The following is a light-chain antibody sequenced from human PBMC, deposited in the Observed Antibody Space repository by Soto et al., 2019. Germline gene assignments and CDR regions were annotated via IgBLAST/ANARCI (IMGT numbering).Light chain of an antibody. Sequence: QLVLTQPSSLSASPGASASLTCTLRSGINVGTYRIYWYQQKPGSPPQYLLRYKSDSDKQQGSGVPSRFSGSKDASANAGILLISGLQSEDEADYYCMIWHNDAWVFGGGTKLTVL. J-gene: IGLJ3*02. CDR1: SGINVGTYR. V-gene: IGLV5-45*03. CDR2: YKSDSDK. CDR3: MIWHNDAWV.